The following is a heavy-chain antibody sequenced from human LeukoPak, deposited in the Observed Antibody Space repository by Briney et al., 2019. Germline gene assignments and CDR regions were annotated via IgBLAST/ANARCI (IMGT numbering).Heavy chain of an antibody. J-gene: IGHJ4*02. CDR3: ARPGNLIYFDY. CDR1: GFTFSSYW. V-gene: IGHV3-7*01. D-gene: IGHD3-10*01. CDR2: IKQDGSEK. Sequence: PGGTLRLSCAASGFTFSSYWMSWVRQAPGKGLEWVANIKQDGSEKYYVASVKGRFTISRDNAKNSLYLQMNSLRAEDTAVYYCARPGNLIYFDYWGQGTLVTVSS.